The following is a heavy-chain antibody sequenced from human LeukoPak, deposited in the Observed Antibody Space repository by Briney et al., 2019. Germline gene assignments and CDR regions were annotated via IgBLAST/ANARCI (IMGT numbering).Heavy chain of an antibody. V-gene: IGHV4-59*01. Sequence: PSETLSLTCTGSGGSISSYYWSWIRQPPGKGLEWIGYIYYSGSTNYNPSLKSRVTISVDTSKNQFSLKLSSVTAADTAVYYCARGSYDYSFYYYYGMDVWGQGTTVTVSS. J-gene: IGHJ6*02. CDR3: ARGSYDYSFYYYYGMDV. D-gene: IGHD1-26*01. CDR1: GGSISSYY. CDR2: IYYSGST.